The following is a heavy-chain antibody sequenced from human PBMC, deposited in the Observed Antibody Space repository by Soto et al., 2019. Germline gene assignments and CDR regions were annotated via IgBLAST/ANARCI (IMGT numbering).Heavy chain of an antibody. D-gene: IGHD3-16*01. V-gene: IGHV1-18*01. J-gene: IGHJ6*02. CDR1: GYTFTSYG. Sequence: QVQLVQSGAEVKKPGASVKVSCKASGYTFTSYGISWVRQAPGQGLEWMGWISAYNANTNYAQKLQGRVTMTTDTSTSTAYMELRSLRSDDTAVYYCARDKLAGARYAYYYHGMDVWGQGTTVTVSS. CDR3: ARDKLAGARYAYYYHGMDV. CDR2: ISAYNANT.